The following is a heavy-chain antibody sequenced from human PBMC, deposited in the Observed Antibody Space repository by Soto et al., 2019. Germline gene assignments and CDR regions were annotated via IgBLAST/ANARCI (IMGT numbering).Heavy chain of an antibody. V-gene: IGHV3-33*01. J-gene: IGHJ3*02. CDR1: GFTFSSYG. CDR2: IWYDGSNK. Sequence: QVQLVESGGGVVQPGRSLRLSCAASGFTFSSYGMHWVRQAPGKGLEWVAVIWYDGSNKYYADSVKGRFTISRDNSKNTLYLQMNSLRAEDRAVYYCAREGMAMVAFDIWGQGTMVTVSS. D-gene: IGHD5-18*01. CDR3: AREGMAMVAFDI.